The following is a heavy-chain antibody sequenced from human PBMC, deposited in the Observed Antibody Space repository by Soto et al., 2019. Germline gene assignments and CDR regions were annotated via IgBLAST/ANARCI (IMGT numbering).Heavy chain of an antibody. CDR2: IYYSGST. V-gene: IGHV4-59*08. D-gene: IGHD5-18*01. J-gene: IGHJ4*02. CDR1: GGYLSSYY. Sequence: SETLSLTCTVSGGYLSSYYWSWIRQPPGKGLEWIGYIYYSGSTNYNPSLKSRVTISVDTSKNQSSLKLSSVTAADTAVHYCARRYGSCFDYWGQGTLVTVSS. CDR3: ARRYGSCFDY.